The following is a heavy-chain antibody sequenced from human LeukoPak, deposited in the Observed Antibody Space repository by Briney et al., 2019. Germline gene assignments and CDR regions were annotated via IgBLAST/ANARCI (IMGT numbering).Heavy chain of an antibody. CDR1: GGTFSSYA. J-gene: IGHJ4*02. Sequence: GASVKVSCKASGGTFSSYAISWVRQAPGQGLEWMGGIIPIFGTANYAQKFQGRVTITTDESTSTAYMELSSLRSEDTAVYYCATLPDGYCSSTSCPPGGYWGQGTLVTVSS. D-gene: IGHD2-2*03. CDR3: ATLPDGYCSSTSCPPGGY. CDR2: IIPIFGTA. V-gene: IGHV1-69*05.